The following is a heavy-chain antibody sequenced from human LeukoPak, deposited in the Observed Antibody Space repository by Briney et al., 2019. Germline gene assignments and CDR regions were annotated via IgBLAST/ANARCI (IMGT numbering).Heavy chain of an antibody. CDR3: AKEGYLRKSFGSLLAVAVRPRYFDL. Sequence: GGSLRLSYAASGFTFSDYAMHWVRQAPGKELEYVSAISSNGGSIHYANSVKGRFTISRDNSKNTLYLQMDSLRADDTAVYYCAKEGYLRKSFGSLLAVAVRPRYFDLWGRGTLVIVSS. J-gene: IGHJ2*01. V-gene: IGHV3-64*01. CDR2: ISSNGGSI. D-gene: IGHD6-19*01. CDR1: GFTFSDYA.